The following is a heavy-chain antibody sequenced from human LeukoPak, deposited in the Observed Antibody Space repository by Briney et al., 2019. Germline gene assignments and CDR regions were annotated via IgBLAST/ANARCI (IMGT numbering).Heavy chain of an antibody. J-gene: IGHJ3*02. CDR2: TWSDDTNK. Sequence: GGSLRLSCAASGFPFSHYTMHWVRQASGKGLEWVALTWSDDTNKYYGDSVKDRFTISRDNSKNMLYLHMNSLRVEDTAVYYCAKEQTTVTDDAFDIWGQGTMVTVSS. V-gene: IGHV3-33*06. D-gene: IGHD4-17*01. CDR1: GFPFSHYT. CDR3: AKEQTTVTDDAFDI.